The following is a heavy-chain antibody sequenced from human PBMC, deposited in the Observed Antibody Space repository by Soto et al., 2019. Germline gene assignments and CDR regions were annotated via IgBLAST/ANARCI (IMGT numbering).Heavy chain of an antibody. J-gene: IGHJ5*02. V-gene: IGHV1-2*02. CDR1: GYTFTGYY. Sequence: ASVKVSCKASGYTFTGYYMHWVRQAPGQGLEWMGWINPNSGGTNYAQKFRGRVTMTRDTSISTAYMELSRLRSDDTAVYYCARPTTVTTFWFDPWGQGTLVTVSS. CDR3: ARPTTVTTFWFDP. D-gene: IGHD4-17*01. CDR2: INPNSGGT.